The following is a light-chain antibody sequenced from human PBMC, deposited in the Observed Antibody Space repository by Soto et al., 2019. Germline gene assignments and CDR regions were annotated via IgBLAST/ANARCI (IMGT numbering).Light chain of an antibody. J-gene: IGLJ1*01. CDR2: GNN. CDR3: QSQDNCLIGSRV. CDR1: RSNLGAGYD. Sequence: QSVLTQPPSVSGAQGQRVTISCTGSRSNLGAGYDVQWYQQLPGTAPKLLIYGNNNRPSGVPDRFSGSKSGTSASLAITGLQAEDEADYYCQSQDNCLIGSRVFGTGTKVTVL. V-gene: IGLV1-40*01.